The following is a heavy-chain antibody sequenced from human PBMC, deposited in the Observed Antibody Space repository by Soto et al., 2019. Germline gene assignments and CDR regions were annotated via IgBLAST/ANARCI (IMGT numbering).Heavy chain of an antibody. J-gene: IGHJ4*02. CDR2: IVVGSGNT. CDR3: AKIESRFFYDSTGYYPFDY. Sequence: SVKVSCKASGFTFTSSAMQWVRQARGQRLEWIGWIVVGSGNTNYAQKFQERVTITRDMSTSTAYMELSSLRSEDTAVYYCAKIESRFFYDSTGYYPFDYWGQGTLVTVSS. V-gene: IGHV1-58*02. CDR1: GFTFTSSA. D-gene: IGHD3-22*01.